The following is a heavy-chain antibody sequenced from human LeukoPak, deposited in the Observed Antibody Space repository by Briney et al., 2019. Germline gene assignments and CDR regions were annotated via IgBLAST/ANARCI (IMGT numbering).Heavy chain of an antibody. D-gene: IGHD6-19*01. J-gene: IGHJ4*02. CDR3: ARDPSNTSGWYIYFDY. V-gene: IGHV1-18*01. CDR1: GYTFTNYA. CDR2: ISGYNGNT. Sequence: ASVKVSCKASGYTFTNYAISWVRQAPGQGLEWMGWISGYNGNTNYAQKLQGRVTMTTDTSTTTAYMELRSLRSDDTAVYYCARDPSNTSGWYIYFDYWGQGSLVTVSS.